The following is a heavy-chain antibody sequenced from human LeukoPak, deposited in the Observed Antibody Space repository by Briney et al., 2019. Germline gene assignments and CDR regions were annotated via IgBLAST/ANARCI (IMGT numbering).Heavy chain of an antibody. D-gene: IGHD1-26*01. Sequence: AASAKVSCMASGYTFTSYDINWVRQATGQGLEWMGWMNPNSGNTGYAQKFQGRVTMTRNTSISTAYMELSSLRSEDTAVYYCARGPRWATNFDYWGQGTLVTVSS. V-gene: IGHV1-8*01. CDR2: MNPNSGNT. CDR3: ARGPRWATNFDY. CDR1: GYTFTSYD. J-gene: IGHJ4*02.